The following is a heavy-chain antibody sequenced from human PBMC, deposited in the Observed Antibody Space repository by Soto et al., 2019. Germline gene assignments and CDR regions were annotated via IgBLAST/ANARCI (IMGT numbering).Heavy chain of an antibody. Sequence: EVQLVESGGGLVQPGGSLRLSCATSGFILSDCAMNWVRQAPGKGLEWVSYISSSSSVIDYADSVKGRFTVSRDNARNSLYLQMNSLRDEDTAVYYCARDLRWGSNWYYYMDVWGKGTTVTVSS. CDR2: ISSSSSVI. CDR1: GFILSDCA. J-gene: IGHJ6*03. V-gene: IGHV3-48*02. D-gene: IGHD7-27*01. CDR3: ARDLRWGSNWYYYMDV.